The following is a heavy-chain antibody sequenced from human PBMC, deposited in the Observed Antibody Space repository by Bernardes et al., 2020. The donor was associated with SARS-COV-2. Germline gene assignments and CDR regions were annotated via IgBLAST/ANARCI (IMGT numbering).Heavy chain of an antibody. V-gene: IGHV3-21*01. D-gene: IGHD3-3*01. CDR1: GFTFSSYS. CDR3: AREFHGSYYDFWSGYNYYGMDV. CDR2: ISSSSSYI. J-gene: IGHJ6*02. Sequence: GGSLRLSCAASGFTFSSYSMNWVRQAPGKGLEWVSSISSSSSYIYYADSVKGRFTISRDNAKNSLYLQMNSLRAEDTAVYYCAREFHGSYYDFWSGYNYYGMDVWGQGTTVTVSS.